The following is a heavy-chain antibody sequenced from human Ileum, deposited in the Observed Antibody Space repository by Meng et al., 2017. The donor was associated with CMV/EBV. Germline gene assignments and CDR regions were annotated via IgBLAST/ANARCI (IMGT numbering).Heavy chain of an antibody. Sequence: GESLKISCAASGFTFSSYGMHWVRQAPGKGLEWVAFIRYDGSNKYYADSVKGRFTISRDNSKNTLYLQMNSLRAEDTAVYYCAKDPQDIVVVPDYWGQGTRVTVSS. CDR2: IRYDGSNK. V-gene: IGHV3-30*02. CDR3: AKDPQDIVVVPDY. D-gene: IGHD2-2*01. J-gene: IGHJ4*02. CDR1: GFTFSSYG.